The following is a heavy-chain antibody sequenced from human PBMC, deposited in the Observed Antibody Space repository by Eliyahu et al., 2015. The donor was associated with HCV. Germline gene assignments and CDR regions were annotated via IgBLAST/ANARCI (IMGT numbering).Heavy chain of an antibody. Sequence: EVQLVESGGGLVQPGGSLKLXCAASGFXFSGXAVPWXRQASGKGLEWVGHIRSKANSYATAYAASVKGRFTIARDDSKNTAYLQMNSLKTEDTAVYYCTTLQYCGSASCSSYWGQGTLVTVSS. J-gene: IGHJ4*02. V-gene: IGHV3-73*02. CDR1: GFXFSGXA. D-gene: IGHD2-2*01. CDR3: TTLQYCGSASCSSY. CDR2: IRSKANSYAT.